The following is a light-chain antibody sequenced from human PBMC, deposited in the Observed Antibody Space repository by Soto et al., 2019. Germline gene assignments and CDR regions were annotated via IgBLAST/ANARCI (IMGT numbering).Light chain of an antibody. CDR1: SSDIGGYNY. V-gene: IGLV2-14*01. Sequence: QSVLTQPASVSGSPGQSITISCTGTSSDIGGYNYVSWYQQHPGKAPKLMIDEVSNRPSGVSNRFSASKSGNTASLTISGRQAEDEADYYCSSYTSSSTLYVFGTGTKVTVL. CDR2: EVS. CDR3: SSYTSSSTLYV. J-gene: IGLJ1*01.